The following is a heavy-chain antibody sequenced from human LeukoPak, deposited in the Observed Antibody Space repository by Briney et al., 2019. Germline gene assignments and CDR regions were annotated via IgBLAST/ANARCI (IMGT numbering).Heavy chain of an antibody. V-gene: IGHV4-59*01. J-gene: IGHJ5*02. Sequence: SETLPLTCTVSGGYISSYYWSWMRQPPGRGLEWMGYSYYSGSTNYNPSLTSQVTISVDTSKNQFSLKRSSVTAADTAVYYWARWFGELSLFDPWGQGTLVTVSS. CDR2: SYYSGST. D-gene: IGHD3-10*01. CDR1: GGYISSYY. CDR3: ARWFGELSLFDP.